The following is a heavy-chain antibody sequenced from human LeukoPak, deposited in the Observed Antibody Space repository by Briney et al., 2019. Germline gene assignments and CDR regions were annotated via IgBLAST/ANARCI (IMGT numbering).Heavy chain of an antibody. J-gene: IGHJ4*02. CDR2: IYYSGST. Sequence: SETLSLTCTVSGGSISSSSYYWGWIRQPPGTGLEWIGSIYYSGSTYYNPSLKSRVTISVDTSKNQFSLRLSSVTAADTAVYYCARHGHYYGSGSPIFDYWGQGTLVTVSS. CDR3: ARHGHYYGSGSPIFDY. D-gene: IGHD3-10*01. CDR1: GGSISSSSYY. V-gene: IGHV4-39*01.